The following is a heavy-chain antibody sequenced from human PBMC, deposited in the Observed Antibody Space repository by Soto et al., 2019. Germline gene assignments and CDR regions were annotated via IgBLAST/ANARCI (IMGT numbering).Heavy chain of an antibody. Sequence: QVHLAQSGGEVKKPGASVKVSCKLSGYTLRELSIHWLRHAPGKGLEWMGGFDPENGGTKYAQKFKGRLTLTEDTYTETAYMELSSLRSDDTAVYYCARVVPGAEAWFGPWGQGTLVTVSS. J-gene: IGHJ5*02. CDR3: ARVVPGAEAWFGP. CDR1: GYTLRELS. D-gene: IGHD2-2*01. CDR2: FDPENGGT. V-gene: IGHV1-24*01.